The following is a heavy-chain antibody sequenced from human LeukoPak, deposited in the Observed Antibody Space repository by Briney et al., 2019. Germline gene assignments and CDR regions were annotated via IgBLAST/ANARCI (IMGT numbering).Heavy chain of an antibody. CDR3: ARRAILTGHTDVFDI. J-gene: IGHJ3*02. Sequence: PGGSLRLSCAASGFSFSSYEMNWVRQGPGKGLEWVSYISGGGTTIYDADSVKGRFTISRDNAKNSLYLQMNSLRAEDTAVYYCARRAILTGHTDVFDIWGQGTEVTVSS. CDR1: GFSFSSYE. CDR2: ISGGGTTI. V-gene: IGHV3-48*03. D-gene: IGHD3-9*01.